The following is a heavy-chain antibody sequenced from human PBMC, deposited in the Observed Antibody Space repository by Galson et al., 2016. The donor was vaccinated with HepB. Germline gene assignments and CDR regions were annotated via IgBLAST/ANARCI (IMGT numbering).Heavy chain of an antibody. Sequence: SLRLSCAASGFIFSTHNTNWVRQAPGKGLEWVSYIESTGSPIYYADSVKGRLIISRDNAKNSLDLQMNSLRDEDTAVYYCASDGGFGIHFDSWGQGTLVTVSS. CDR1: GFIFSTHN. CDR2: IESTGSPI. D-gene: IGHD2-15*01. V-gene: IGHV3-48*02. J-gene: IGHJ4*02. CDR3: ASDGGFGIHFDS.